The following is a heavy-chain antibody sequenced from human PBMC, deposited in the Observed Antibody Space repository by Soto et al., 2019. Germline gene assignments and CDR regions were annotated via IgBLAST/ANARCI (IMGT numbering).Heavy chain of an antibody. J-gene: IGHJ6*02. CDR3: ASGTSEVYGMDV. Sequence: SVKVSCKASGGTFSSYAISWVRQAPGQGLEWMGGIIPIFGTANYAQKFQGRVTITADESTSTAYMELSSLRSEDTAVYYCASGTSEVYGMDVWGQGTTVTVSS. CDR2: IIPIFGTA. V-gene: IGHV1-69*13. CDR1: GGTFSSYA. D-gene: IGHD1-1*01.